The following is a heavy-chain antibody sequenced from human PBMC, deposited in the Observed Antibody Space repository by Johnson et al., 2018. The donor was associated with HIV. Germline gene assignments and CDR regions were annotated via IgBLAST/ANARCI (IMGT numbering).Heavy chain of an antibody. CDR1: GFTFSSYA. Sequence: QMLLVESGGGVVQPGRSLRLSCAASGFTFSSYAMHWVRQAPGKGLEWVAVISYDGSNKYYADSVKGRFTISSDNSKNILYLQMKSLRAEDTARDYCAKDRAGAALNEALDVWGQGTKVTVSS. D-gene: IGHD6-25*01. J-gene: IGHJ3*01. CDR3: AKDRAGAALNEALDV. CDR2: ISYDGSNK. V-gene: IGHV3-30-3*01.